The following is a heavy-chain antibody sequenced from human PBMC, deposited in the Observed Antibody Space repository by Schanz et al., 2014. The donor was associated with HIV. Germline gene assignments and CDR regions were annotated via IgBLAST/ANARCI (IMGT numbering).Heavy chain of an antibody. D-gene: IGHD4-17*01. CDR1: GFTFSNYA. CDR3: AKSRGDSWPYGMDV. Sequence: EVRLLESGGGLVQPGGSLRLSCEASGFTFSNYAMSWVRQAPGKGLEWVSGISDTGVRTNYADSVKGRLTISRDNSENTLYLQMNSLRAEDTAVYYCAKSRGDSWPYGMDVWGQGTTVTVSS. CDR2: ISDTGVRT. V-gene: IGHV3-23*01. J-gene: IGHJ6*02.